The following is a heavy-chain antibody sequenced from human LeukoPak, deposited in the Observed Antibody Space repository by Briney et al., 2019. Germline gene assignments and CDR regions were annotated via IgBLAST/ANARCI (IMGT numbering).Heavy chain of an antibody. J-gene: IGHJ4*02. CDR1: GYIFTSYW. D-gene: IGHD3-10*01. CDR3: ARWVAMVRGAQYYFDY. V-gene: IGHV5-51*01. Sequence: GASLQISCKGSGYIFTSYWIGWVRQLPGKGLEWMGIIYPGDSDTRYSPSFQGQVTISADKSISTAYLQWSSLKASDTAMYYCARWVAMVRGAQYYFDYWGQGTLVTVSS. CDR2: IYPGDSDT.